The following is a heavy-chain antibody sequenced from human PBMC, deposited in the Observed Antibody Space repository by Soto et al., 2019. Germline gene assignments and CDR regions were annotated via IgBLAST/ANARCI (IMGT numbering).Heavy chain of an antibody. J-gene: IGHJ4*02. Sequence: QLQLQESGPGLVKPLETLSLTCSVSGDSINSDNYYWGWIRQPPGKGLEWIGSIYYRGNTYYNPSLKTRVTISLDTSKSQFSLKLNSVTAADSAVYFCARREGLATISYYFDYWGQGTLVTVSS. D-gene: IGHD3-9*01. CDR2: IYYRGNT. V-gene: IGHV4-39*01. CDR1: GDSINSDNYY. CDR3: ARREGLATISYYFDY.